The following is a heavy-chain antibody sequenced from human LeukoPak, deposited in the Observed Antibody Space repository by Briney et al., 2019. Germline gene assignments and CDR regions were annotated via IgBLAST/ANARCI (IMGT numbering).Heavy chain of an antibody. CDR3: ARELGVVVIGDAFDI. CDR1: GFTFDDYA. Sequence: GGSLRLSCAASGFTFDDYAMHWVRQAPGKGLEWVSGISWNSGSIGYADSVKGRFTVSRDNAKNTLSLQMNSLSAEDTAVYYCARELGVVVIGDAFDIWGQGTMVTVSS. J-gene: IGHJ3*02. D-gene: IGHD2-21*01. CDR2: ISWNSGSI. V-gene: IGHV3-9*01.